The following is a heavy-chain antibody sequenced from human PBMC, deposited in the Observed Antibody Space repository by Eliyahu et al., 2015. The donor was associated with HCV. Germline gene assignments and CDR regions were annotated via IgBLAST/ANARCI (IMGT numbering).Heavy chain of an antibody. D-gene: IGHD3/OR15-3a*01. CDR1: GXSIXSXSYX. CDR2: IYYSGST. CDR3: ASRKYYNYWTGFYVGQGFDP. J-gene: IGHJ5*02. V-gene: IGHV4-39*01. Sequence: QLQLQESGPGLVKPSETLSLTCTVPGXSIXSXSYXXGWIRXPPGKGLEWIGSIYYSGSTYYNPSLKSRVTISVDTSKNQFSLKLSSVTAADTAVYYCASRKYYNYWTGFYVGQGFDPWGQGTLVTVSS.